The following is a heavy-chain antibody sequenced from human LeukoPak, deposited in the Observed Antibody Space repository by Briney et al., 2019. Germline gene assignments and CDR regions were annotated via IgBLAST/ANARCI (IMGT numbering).Heavy chain of an antibody. Sequence: PSETLSLTCSVSGGSVSSSFWSWIRQPPGKGLEWIGHIYYSGSTNYNPSLKSRVTISVDTSKNHFPLKVTSVTAADTAVYYCARVGPTDDYGDSHDAFDIWGQGTLVAVSS. V-gene: IGHV4-59*02. CDR3: ARVGPTDDYGDSHDAFDI. CDR1: GGSVSSSF. CDR2: IYYSGST. D-gene: IGHD4-17*01. J-gene: IGHJ3*02.